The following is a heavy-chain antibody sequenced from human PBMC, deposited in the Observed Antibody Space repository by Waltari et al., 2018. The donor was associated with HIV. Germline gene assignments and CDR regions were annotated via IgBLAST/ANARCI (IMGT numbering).Heavy chain of an antibody. J-gene: IGHJ4*02. Sequence: EVQLVQSGAEVKKPGESLKISCKGSGYSFTSYWIGWVRQMPGKGLEWMGVIYPGDSDTSYSPSFQGQVTISADKSISTAYLQWSSLKASDTAMYYYARRVKDGYNWEDYFDYWGQGTLVTVSS. CDR3: ARRVKDGYNWEDYFDY. CDR2: IYPGDSDT. V-gene: IGHV5-51*01. D-gene: IGHD5-12*01. CDR1: GYSFTSYW.